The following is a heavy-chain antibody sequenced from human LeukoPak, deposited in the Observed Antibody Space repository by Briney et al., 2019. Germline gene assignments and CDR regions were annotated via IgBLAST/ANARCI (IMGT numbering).Heavy chain of an antibody. CDR3: ARESSYAVAGYYFDY. CDR2: IHHSGRS. CDR1: ADSLSSGGHY. Sequence: SQTLSLTCTVSADSLSSGGHYWAWIRQFPGKGLESIGFIHHSGRSRHNPSLKDRVAISVDTSRKQFALKLSSVTAADTAMYYCARESSYAVAGYYFDYWGQGSLVTVSS. D-gene: IGHD6-19*01. V-gene: IGHV4-31*03. J-gene: IGHJ4*02.